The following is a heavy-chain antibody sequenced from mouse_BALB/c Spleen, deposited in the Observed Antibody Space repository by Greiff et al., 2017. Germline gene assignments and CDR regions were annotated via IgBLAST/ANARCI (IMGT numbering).Heavy chain of an antibody. CDR2: IDPANGNT. CDR3: APAYDGSIYLDY. D-gene: IGHD2-3*01. J-gene: IGHJ2*01. Sequence: VQLKESGAELVKPGASVKLSCTASGFNIKDTYMHWVKQRPEQGLEWIGRIDPANGNTKYDPKFQGKATITADTSSNTAYLQLSSLTSEDTAVYYGAPAYDGSIYLDYWGQGTTLTVSS. CDR1: GFNIKDTY. V-gene: IGHV14-3*02.